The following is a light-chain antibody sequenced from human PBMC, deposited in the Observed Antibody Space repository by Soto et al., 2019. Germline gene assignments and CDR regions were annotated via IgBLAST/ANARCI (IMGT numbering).Light chain of an antibody. J-gene: IGKJ1*01. Sequence: DIVMTQSPDSLALSLGERATINCKSSQSIFYSSNNKNYLAWFQQKPGQPPQLLIYWASTRESGVPDRFSGSGSETDFTLTIRSLQAEDVAIYYCQQYYSSPTWTFGQGTTVDIK. CDR3: QQYYSSPTWT. CDR1: QSIFYSSNNKNY. CDR2: WAS. V-gene: IGKV4-1*01.